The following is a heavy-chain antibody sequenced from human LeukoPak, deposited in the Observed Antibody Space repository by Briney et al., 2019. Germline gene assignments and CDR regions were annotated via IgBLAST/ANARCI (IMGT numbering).Heavy chain of an antibody. J-gene: IGHJ6*02. CDR1: AGSLSSYY. D-gene: IGHD2-2*01. CDR3: ARGCSSTSCDPYYYYAMDV. Sequence: SETLSLTCTVSAGSLSSYYWNWIRQPPGKALEWIGYIYYSGSTNYNPSLKSRVTISVDTSKNQFSLKLSSVTAADAAVYYCARGCSSTSCDPYYYYAMDVWGQGTTVTVSS. CDR2: IYYSGST. V-gene: IGHV4-59*01.